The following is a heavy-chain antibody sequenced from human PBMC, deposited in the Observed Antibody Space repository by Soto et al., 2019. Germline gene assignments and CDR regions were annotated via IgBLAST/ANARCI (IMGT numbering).Heavy chain of an antibody. J-gene: IGHJ4*02. V-gene: IGHV3-23*01. CDR2: ISSSGGST. D-gene: IGHD6-19*01. Sequence: GESLKISCAASGLTFNNYAMSWVRQAPGKGLEWVSGISSSGGSTNYADSVKGRLTISRDNSKNTLYLQMHSLRAEDTAVYYCATPPTSSSGWYFDYWGQGTLVTVSS. CDR3: ATPPTSSSGWYFDY. CDR1: GLTFNNYA.